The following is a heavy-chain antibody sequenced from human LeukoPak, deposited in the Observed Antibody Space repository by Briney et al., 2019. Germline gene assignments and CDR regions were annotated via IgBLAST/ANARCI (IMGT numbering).Heavy chain of an antibody. CDR1: GFTFSRDA. CDR2: ISGSGGST. CDR3: AKDSLGSGSYYTY. J-gene: IGHJ4*02. V-gene: IGHV3-23*01. D-gene: IGHD3-10*01. Sequence: GGSLRLSCAASGFTFSRDAMRWVRQAPGEGLGWVSAISGSGGSTYYAHSGKGRFTISRVHSKNTLYLQMNRLRAEDPALYYCAKDSLGSGSYYTYWGQGTLVTVSS.